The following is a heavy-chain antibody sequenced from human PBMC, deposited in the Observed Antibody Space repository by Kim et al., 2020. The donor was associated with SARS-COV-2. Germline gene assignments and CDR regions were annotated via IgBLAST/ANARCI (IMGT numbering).Heavy chain of an antibody. CDR2: VSASGDKT. CDR3: AKGPTNWNFRRLFDP. Sequence: GGSLRLSCAASGFTFSSYGMSWVRQSPGKGLEWVSIVSASGDKTYYADSVKGRFTISRDNSKNELYLQMNSLRAEDTAVYYCAKGPTNWNFRRLFDPWGQGALVTVSS. CDR1: GFTFSSYG. J-gene: IGHJ5*02. V-gene: IGHV3-23*01. D-gene: IGHD1-7*01.